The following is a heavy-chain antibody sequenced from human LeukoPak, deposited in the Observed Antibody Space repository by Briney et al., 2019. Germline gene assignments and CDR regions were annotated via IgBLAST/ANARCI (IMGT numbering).Heavy chain of an antibody. CDR3: ARDHSSSWSYPIF. CDR1: GFTFSSYG. CDR2: ISYDGSNK. Sequence: GGSLRLSCAASGFTFSSYGMHWVRQAPGKGLEWVAVISYDGSNKYYADSVKGRFTISRDNSKNTLYLQMNSLRAEDTAVYYCARDHSSSWSYPIFWGQGTLVTVSS. J-gene: IGHJ4*02. V-gene: IGHV3-30*03. D-gene: IGHD6-13*01.